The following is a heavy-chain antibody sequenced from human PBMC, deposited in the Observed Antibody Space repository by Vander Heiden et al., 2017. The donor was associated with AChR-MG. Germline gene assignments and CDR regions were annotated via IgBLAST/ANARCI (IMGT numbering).Heavy chain of an antibody. CDR2: ISWNSGNI. Sequence: EVQSVATGGSLVQPGTSLRLSCSASGFTFADSAMRWVRQAPGKGLEWGSGISWNSGNIAYADSVKVRFIISRDNAENSVYLQMNSLRPDDTEFYYWARGTPRIAENQVLFGNFKNWGQVTVVTV. CDR3: ARGTPRIAENQVLFGNFKN. D-gene: IGHD2-2*01. J-gene: IGHJ1*01. V-gene: IGHV3-9*01. CDR1: GFTFADSA.